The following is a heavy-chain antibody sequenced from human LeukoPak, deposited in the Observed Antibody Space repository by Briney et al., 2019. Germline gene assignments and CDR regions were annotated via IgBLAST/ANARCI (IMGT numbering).Heavy chain of an antibody. J-gene: IGHJ4*02. CDR3: TTDGLRSIDLDY. CDR2: IKSKTDGGTT. V-gene: IGHV3-15*01. CDR1: GLTFSNAW. D-gene: IGHD4-17*01. Sequence: GGSLRLSCADSGLTFSNAWMSWVRQAPGKGLEWVGRIKSKTDGGTTDYAAPVKGSFIISRDDSKNTLYLQMNSLKTEDTAVYYCTTDGLRSIDLDYWGQGTLVTVSS.